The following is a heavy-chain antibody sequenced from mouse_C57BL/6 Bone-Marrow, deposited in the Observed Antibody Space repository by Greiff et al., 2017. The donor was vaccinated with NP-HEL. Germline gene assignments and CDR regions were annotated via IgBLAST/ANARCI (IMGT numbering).Heavy chain of an antibody. CDR3: ARKNYYGSSYVEWYFDV. CDR2: IYPGDGDT. J-gene: IGHJ1*03. CDR1: GYAFSSSW. D-gene: IGHD1-1*01. V-gene: IGHV1-82*01. Sequence: QVQLKQSGPELVKPGASVKISCKASGYAFSSSWMNWVKQRPGKGLEWIGRIYPGDGDTNYNGKFKGKATLTADKSSSTAYMQLSSLTSEDSAVYFCARKNYYGSSYVEWYFDVWGTGTTVTVSS.